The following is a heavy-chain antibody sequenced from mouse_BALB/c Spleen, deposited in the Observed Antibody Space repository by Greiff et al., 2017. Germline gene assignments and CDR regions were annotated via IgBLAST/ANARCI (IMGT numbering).Heavy chain of an antibody. V-gene: IGHV7-3*02. D-gene: IGHD4-1*01. CDR1: GFTFTDYY. Sequence: EVKLMESGGGLVQPGGSLRLSCATSGFTFTDYYMSWVRQPPGKALEWLGFIRNKANGYTTEYSASVKGRFTISRDNSQSILYLQMNTLRAEDSATYYCARALSNWDYWGQGTLVTVSA. CDR2: IRNKANGYTT. J-gene: IGHJ3*01. CDR3: ARALSNWDY.